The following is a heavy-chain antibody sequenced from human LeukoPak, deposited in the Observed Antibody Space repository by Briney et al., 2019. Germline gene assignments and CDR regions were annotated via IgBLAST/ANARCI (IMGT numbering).Heavy chain of an antibody. V-gene: IGHV4-34*01. Sequence: SETLSLTCAVYGGSFSGYYWSWIRQPPGKGLEWIGEINHSGSTNYNPSLKSRVTISVDTSKNQFSLKLSSVTAADTAVYYCARPGDFWSSDGNWFDPWGQGTLVTVSS. CDR2: INHSGST. CDR3: ARPGDFWSSDGNWFDP. CDR1: GGSFSGYY. J-gene: IGHJ5*02. D-gene: IGHD3-3*01.